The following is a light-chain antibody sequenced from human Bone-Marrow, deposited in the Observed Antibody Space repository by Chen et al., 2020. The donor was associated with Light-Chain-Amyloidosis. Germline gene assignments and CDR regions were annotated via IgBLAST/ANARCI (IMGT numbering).Light chain of an antibody. CDR3: QVWDRSGDRPV. V-gene: IGLV3-21*02. J-gene: IGLJ3*02. CDR1: NIGSTS. CDR2: DDS. Sequence: SYVLTQPSSVSVAPGQTATFACGGNNIGSTSVNWYQQTPGQAPLLVVYDDSDRPSGIPERLSGSNSGNAATLTIGRVEAGDEADYYCQVWDRSGDRPVFGGGTKLTVL.